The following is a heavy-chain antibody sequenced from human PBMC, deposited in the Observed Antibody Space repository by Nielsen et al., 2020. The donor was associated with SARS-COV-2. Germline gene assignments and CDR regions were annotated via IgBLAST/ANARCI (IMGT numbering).Heavy chain of an antibody. Sequence: GGSLRLSCKGSGYSFTSYWIGWVRQMPGKGLEWMGIIYPGDSDTRYSPSFQGQVTISADKSISTAYLQWGSLKASDTAMYYCATSPYSSGWYYFDYWGQGTLVTVSS. J-gene: IGHJ4*02. CDR1: GYSFTSYW. D-gene: IGHD6-19*01. CDR2: IYPGDSDT. V-gene: IGHV5-51*01. CDR3: ATSPYSSGWYYFDY.